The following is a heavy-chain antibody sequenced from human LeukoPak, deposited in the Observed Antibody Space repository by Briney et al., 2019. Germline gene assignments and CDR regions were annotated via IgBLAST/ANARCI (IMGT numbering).Heavy chain of an antibody. J-gene: IGHJ5*02. CDR1: GFTFSSYS. Sequence: PGGSLRLSCAASGFTFSSYSMNWVRQAPGKGLEWVSSISSSSSYIYYADSVKGRFTISRDNAKNSLFLQMNSLGAEDTAVYYCARVGYSSGWYGWFDPWGQGTLVTVSS. V-gene: IGHV3-21*01. D-gene: IGHD6-19*01. CDR2: ISSSSSYI. CDR3: ARVGYSSGWYGWFDP.